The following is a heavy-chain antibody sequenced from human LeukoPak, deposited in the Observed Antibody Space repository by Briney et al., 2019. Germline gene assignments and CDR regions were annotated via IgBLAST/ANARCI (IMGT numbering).Heavy chain of an antibody. CDR1: GFTFSSYE. J-gene: IGHJ4*02. V-gene: IGHV3-48*03. CDR2: IGSSGSTI. D-gene: IGHD1-26*01. Sequence: PGGSLRLSCAASGFTFSSYEMNWVRQAPGKGLEWVAYIGSSGSTIYYADSVKGRFTISRDNAKNSLYLHMNSLRAEDTALYYCARDRIVGALLPYYFDYWGQGTLVTVSS. CDR3: ARDRIVGALLPYYFDY.